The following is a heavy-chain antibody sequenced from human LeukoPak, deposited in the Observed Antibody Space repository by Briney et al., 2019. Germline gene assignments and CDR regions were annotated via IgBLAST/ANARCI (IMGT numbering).Heavy chain of an antibody. V-gene: IGHV1-18*04. CDR1: GYTFTGYY. CDR2: ISAYNGNT. CDR3: ARDPPLDIVVVPAAIHGDY. Sequence: GASVKVSCKASGYTFTGYYMHWVRQAPGQGLEWMGWISAYNGNTNYAQKLQGRVTMTTDTSTSTAYMELRSLRSDDTAVYYCARDPPLDIVVVPAAIHGDYWGQGTLVTVSS. D-gene: IGHD2-2*02. J-gene: IGHJ4*02.